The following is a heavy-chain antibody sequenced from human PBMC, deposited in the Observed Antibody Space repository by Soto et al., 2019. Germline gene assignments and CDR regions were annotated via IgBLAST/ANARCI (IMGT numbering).Heavy chain of an antibody. CDR2: IGNDGAAR. D-gene: IGHD6-19*01. V-gene: IGHV3-30*18. J-gene: IGHJ4*02. Sequence: HPGGSLRLSCVGSGFNFGDYGMHWVRHTPGKGLEWVAVIGNDGAARFYGDSVKGRFSISRDNSRSTFYLQMNSLRPEDTAMYYCEKETIAVAGPNFFDFWGQGTQVTVSS. CDR3: EKETIAVAGPNFFDF. CDR1: GFNFGDYG.